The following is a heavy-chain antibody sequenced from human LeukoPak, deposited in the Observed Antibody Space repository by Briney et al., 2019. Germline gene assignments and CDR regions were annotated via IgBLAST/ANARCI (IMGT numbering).Heavy chain of an antibody. V-gene: IGHV4-59*12. J-gene: IGHJ3*02. CDR2: IYYSGST. CDR3: ARVMIPGAFDI. Sequence: SETLSLTCTVSGGSISSYYWSWIRQPPGKGLEWIGYIYYSGSTYYNPPLKSRVTISVDTSKNQFSLRLSSVTAADTAVYYCARVMIPGAFDIWGQGTMVTVSS. CDR1: GGSISSYY. D-gene: IGHD3-16*01.